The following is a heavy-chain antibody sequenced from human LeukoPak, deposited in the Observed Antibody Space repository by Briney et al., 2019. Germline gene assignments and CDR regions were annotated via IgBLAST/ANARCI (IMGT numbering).Heavy chain of an antibody. CDR3: ARRLYYYDSSGYYYDERSDFDAFDI. CDR1: GGSISGHH. Sequence: SETLSLTCTVSGGSISGHHWSWIRQPPGKGLEWIGNIFYSGSTNYNPSLESRVTMAVDTSRNQFSLKLNSVTAADTAVYYCARRLYYYDSSGYYYDERSDFDAFDIWGQGTMVTVSS. D-gene: IGHD3-22*01. V-gene: IGHV4-59*08. CDR2: IFYSGST. J-gene: IGHJ3*02.